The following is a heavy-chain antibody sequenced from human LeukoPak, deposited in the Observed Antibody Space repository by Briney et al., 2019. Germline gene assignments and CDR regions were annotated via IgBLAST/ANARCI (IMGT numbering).Heavy chain of an antibody. Sequence: ASVKVSCKASGGTFSSYAISWVRQAPGQGLEWMGGIIPIFGTANYAQKFQGRVTITADESTSTACMELSSLRSEDTAVYYCARGVVPAAMRNWFDPWGQGTLVTVSS. CDR1: GGTFSSYA. CDR3: ARGVVPAAMRNWFDP. CDR2: IIPIFGTA. D-gene: IGHD2-2*01. V-gene: IGHV1-69*01. J-gene: IGHJ5*02.